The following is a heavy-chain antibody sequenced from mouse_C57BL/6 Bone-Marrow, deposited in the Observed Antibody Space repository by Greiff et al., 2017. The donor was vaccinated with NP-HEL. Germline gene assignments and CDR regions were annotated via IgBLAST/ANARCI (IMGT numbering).Heavy chain of an antibody. Sequence: QVQLQQSGAELVKPGASVKMSCKASGYTFTSYWINWVKQRPGQGLEWIGDIYPGSGSTNYNEKFKSKATLTVDTSSSTAYMQLSSLTSEESAVYSCARAGAYWGQGTLVSVSA. CDR2: IYPGSGST. CDR1: GYTFTSYW. CDR3: ARAGAY. J-gene: IGHJ3*01. V-gene: IGHV1-55*01.